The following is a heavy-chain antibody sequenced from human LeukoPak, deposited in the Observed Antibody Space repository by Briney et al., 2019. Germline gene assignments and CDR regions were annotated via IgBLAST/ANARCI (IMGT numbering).Heavy chain of an antibody. CDR1: GDSVSSNTAA. J-gene: IGHJ2*01. CDR3: ARESGACSGGSCYWYFDL. V-gene: IGHV6-1*01. Sequence: SQTLSLTCAISGDSVSSNTAAWNWIRQSPSRGLEWLGRTYFRSRWYSDCAVSLKSRITINPDTSKNQFSLHLTSVTLEDTAVYYCARESGACSGGSCYWYFDLWGRGTLVTVSS. D-gene: IGHD2-15*01. CDR2: TYFRSRWYS.